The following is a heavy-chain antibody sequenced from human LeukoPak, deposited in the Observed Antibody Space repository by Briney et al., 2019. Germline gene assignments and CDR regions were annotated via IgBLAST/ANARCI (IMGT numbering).Heavy chain of an antibody. CDR3: ARAALRGALDFVY. D-gene: IGHD4-17*01. V-gene: IGHV1-46*01. CDR2: INPSGGST. CDR1: GYTFTSYY. J-gene: IGHJ4*02. Sequence: GASVKVSCKASGYTFTSYYMHWMRQAPGQGLEWVGIINPSGGSTGYAQKFQGRVTMTRDTSTGTAYMELSSLRSEDTAVYYCARAALRGALDFVYWGQGTLVTVSS.